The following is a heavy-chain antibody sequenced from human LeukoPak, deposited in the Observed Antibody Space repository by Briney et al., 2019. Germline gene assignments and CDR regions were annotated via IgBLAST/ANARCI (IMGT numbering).Heavy chain of an antibody. CDR1: GYTFTDYY. D-gene: IGHD3-22*01. CDR3: ARVNRPRYYYDSGGSFDC. CDR2: INPNSGGT. V-gene: IGHV1-2*02. J-gene: IGHJ4*02. Sequence: GASVKVSCKASGYTFTDYYMHWVRQAPGQGLEWMGWINPNSGGTNYAQKFQGRVTMTRDTSINTVYMELSRLRSDDTAVFYCARVNRPRYYYDSGGSFDCWGQGTLVTVSS.